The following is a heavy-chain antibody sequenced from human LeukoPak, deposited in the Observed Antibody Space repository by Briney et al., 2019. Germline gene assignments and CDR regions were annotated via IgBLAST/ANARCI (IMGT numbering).Heavy chain of an antibody. V-gene: IGHV1-2*04. CDR1: GYTFTGYY. CDR2: INPNSGGT. D-gene: IGHD4-17*01. J-gene: IGHJ6*03. CDR3: ARVPYGTLGYMDV. Sequence: ASVKVSCKASGYTFTGYYMHWVRQPTGQGLEWMGWINPNSGGTNYAQKFQGWLTMTRDTSISTAYMELSRLRSDDTAVYYCARVPYGTLGYMDVWGKGTTVTVSS.